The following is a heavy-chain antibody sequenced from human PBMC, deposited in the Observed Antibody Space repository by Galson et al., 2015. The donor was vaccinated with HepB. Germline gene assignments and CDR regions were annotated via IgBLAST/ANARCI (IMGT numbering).Heavy chain of an antibody. D-gene: IGHD3-10*01. CDR2: IYTSRST. Sequence: LSLTCTVSGGSISSYYWSWIRQPAGKGLEWIGRIYTSRSTNYNPSLKSRVTMSVDTSKNQFSLKLSSVTAADTAVYYCARDFNTMVRGVINYYYGMDVWGQGTTVTVS. V-gene: IGHV4-4*07. CDR1: GGSISSYY. CDR3: ARDFNTMVRGVINYYYGMDV. J-gene: IGHJ6*02.